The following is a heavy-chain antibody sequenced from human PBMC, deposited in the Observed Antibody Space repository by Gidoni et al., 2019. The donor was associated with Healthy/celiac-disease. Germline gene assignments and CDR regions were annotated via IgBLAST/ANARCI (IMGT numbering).Heavy chain of an antibody. CDR3: ARGPGYSGYDKPSGYYGMDV. Sequence: QVQLQQWGAGLLKPSATLSLTCAVYGGSFSGYYWSWIRQPPGKGLEWIGEINHSGSTNYNPSLKSRVTISVDTSKNQFSLKLSSVTAADTAVYYCARGPGYSGYDKPSGYYGMDVWGQGTTVTVSS. CDR1: GGSFSGYY. V-gene: IGHV4-34*01. J-gene: IGHJ6*02. CDR2: INHSGST. D-gene: IGHD5-12*01.